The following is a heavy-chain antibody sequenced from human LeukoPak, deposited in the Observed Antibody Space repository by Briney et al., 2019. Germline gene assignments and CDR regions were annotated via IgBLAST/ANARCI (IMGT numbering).Heavy chain of an antibody. CDR1: GGSISSSNW. CDR2: IYHSGST. Sequence: PSGTLSLTCAVSGGSISSSNWWSWVRQPPGKGLEWIGEIYHSGSTNYNPSLKSRVTISVDKSKNQFSLKLSSVTAADTAVYYCARDRDFGYCSGGSCLNWFDPWGQGTLVTVSS. CDR3: ARDRDFGYCSGGSCLNWFDP. D-gene: IGHD2-15*01. J-gene: IGHJ5*02. V-gene: IGHV4-4*02.